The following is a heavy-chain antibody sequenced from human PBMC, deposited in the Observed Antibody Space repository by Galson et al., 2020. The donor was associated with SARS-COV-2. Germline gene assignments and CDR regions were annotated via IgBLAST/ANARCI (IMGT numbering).Heavy chain of an antibody. D-gene: IGHD3-22*01. CDR2: IYYSGST. CDR1: GGSISSTTYY. CDR3: ARQGSMIVVVMEPGRFDY. V-gene: IGHV4-39*01. J-gene: IGHJ4*02. Sequence: SETLSLTCTVSGGSISSTTYYWGWIRQPPGKGLEWIGSIYYSGSTYYNPSLKSRVTISVDTSKNQFSLKLSSVTAADTAVYYCARQGSMIVVVMEPGRFDYWGQGTLVTVSS.